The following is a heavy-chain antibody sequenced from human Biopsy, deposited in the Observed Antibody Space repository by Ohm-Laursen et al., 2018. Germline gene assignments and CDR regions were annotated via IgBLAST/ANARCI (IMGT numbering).Heavy chain of an antibody. CDR1: GGSMTGYE. Sequence: GTLSLTCSVSGGSMTGYEWSWIRLAPGKGLEWIGYIYYSGGTKYNPSLASRVTFSVDMSKSQFSLKLYPVTAADTAVYYCARAEAGTYDALDIWGQGALVAVSA. V-gene: IGHV4-59*01. CDR3: ARAEAGTYDALDI. J-gene: IGHJ3*02. CDR2: IYYSGGT. D-gene: IGHD1-26*01.